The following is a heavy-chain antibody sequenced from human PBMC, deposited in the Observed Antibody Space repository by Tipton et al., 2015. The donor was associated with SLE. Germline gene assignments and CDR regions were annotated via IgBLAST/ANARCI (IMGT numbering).Heavy chain of an antibody. CDR1: GFTFKSYA. CDR2: INEAGNDP. J-gene: IGHJ4*02. D-gene: IGHD6-19*01. V-gene: IGHV3-7*01. Sequence: GSLRLSCTASGFTFKSYAMGWVRQAPGKGLEYVANINEAGNDPHYAGSVKGRFTIFRDNAKNSLYLQMNSLRAEDTAVYYCARPSSGWSFFDYWGQGTLVTVSS. CDR3: ARPSSGWSFFDY.